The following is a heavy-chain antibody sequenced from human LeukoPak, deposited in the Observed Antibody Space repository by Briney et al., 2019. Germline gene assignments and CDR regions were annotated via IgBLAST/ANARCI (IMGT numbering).Heavy chain of an antibody. CDR1: GDSIISSSYY. CDR3: ASAMTTVTRYFDS. V-gene: IGHV4-39*01. J-gene: IGHJ4*02. CDR2: IYYSGRT. Sequence: SETLSLTCSVSGDSIISSSYYWGWIRQPPGRGLEWIGSIYYSGRTYYNPSLKSRVTISIDTSRSQFSLKLSSVTAADTAVCYCASAMTTVTRYFDSWGQGTLVTVSS. D-gene: IGHD4-17*01.